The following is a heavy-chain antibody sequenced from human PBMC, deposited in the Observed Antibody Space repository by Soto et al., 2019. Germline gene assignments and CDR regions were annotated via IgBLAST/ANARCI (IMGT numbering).Heavy chain of an antibody. CDR3: AGAPGLVANYGMDV. J-gene: IGHJ6*02. D-gene: IGHD5-12*01. CDR2: IYPGDSDT. Sequence: PGESLKISCKGSGYTFTNYWIGWVRQMPGKGPEWMGIIYPGDSDTKYNPSFQGQVTISADKSISTAYLQWSSLKASDTAMYYCAGAPGLVANYGMDVWGQGTTVTVSS. V-gene: IGHV5-51*01. CDR1: GYTFTNYW.